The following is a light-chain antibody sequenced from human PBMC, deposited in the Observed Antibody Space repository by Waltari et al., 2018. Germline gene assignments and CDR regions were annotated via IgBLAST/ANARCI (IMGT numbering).Light chain of an antibody. CDR3: QQYYATPLT. J-gene: IGKJ4*01. CDR1: QSVLHTNNRNY. Sequence: IVMTQSPDSLAVSLGDRATTNCKSSQSVLHTNNRNYLAWYQQRPGQSTKLLFSWASDRESGVPDRFSGSGSGTDFTLTITSLQAEDVATYYCQQYYATPLTFGGGTKVVIK. CDR2: WAS. V-gene: IGKV4-1*01.